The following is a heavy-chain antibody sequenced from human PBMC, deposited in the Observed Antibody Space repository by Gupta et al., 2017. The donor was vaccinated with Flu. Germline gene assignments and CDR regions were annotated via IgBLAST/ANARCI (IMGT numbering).Heavy chain of an antibody. CDR1: GFTLSSYD. D-gene: IGHD3-10*01. V-gene: IGHV3-48*03. CDR3: TRDLYTYGSVY. J-gene: IGHJ4*02. CDR2: ISGSGTTM. Sequence: VQLVESGGGLVQPGGSLRLSCAVSGFTLSSYDMNWVRQAPGKGLEWVSYISGSGTTMYYTDSVKGRFTISRDNAKNSLYLQMNSLRAEDTAVYYCTRDLYTYGSVYWGQGTLVTVSS.